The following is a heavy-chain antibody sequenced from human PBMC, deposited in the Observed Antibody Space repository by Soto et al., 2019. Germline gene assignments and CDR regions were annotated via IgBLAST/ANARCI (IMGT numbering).Heavy chain of an antibody. D-gene: IGHD6-19*01. J-gene: IGHJ4*02. Sequence: QVQLVESGGGVVQPGRSLRLSCEASGFSFSSFGMHWVRQAPGKGLEWVAVMSYDGSDKYYVDSVKGRFTISRDNSKITVYLQMNSLRAEDTAVYYCAKDRYASGWDGLDYWGQGTLVTVSS. CDR2: MSYDGSDK. CDR3: AKDRYASGWDGLDY. V-gene: IGHV3-30*18. CDR1: GFSFSSFG.